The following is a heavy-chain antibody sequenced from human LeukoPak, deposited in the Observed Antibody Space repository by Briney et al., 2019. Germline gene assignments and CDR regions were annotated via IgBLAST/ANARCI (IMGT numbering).Heavy chain of an antibody. V-gene: IGHV3-30*18. CDR3: AKDRLWFGEKHLDY. CDR1: GFTFNNYG. Sequence: GGSLRLSCAASGFTFNNYGMHWVRQAPGKGLEWVAVISTDGNYKHSADSVKGRFNISRDNSKNALYLQMNSLRVEDTAVYYWAKDRLWFGEKHLDYWGQGTPVTVSS. CDR2: ISTDGNYK. D-gene: IGHD3-10*01. J-gene: IGHJ4*02.